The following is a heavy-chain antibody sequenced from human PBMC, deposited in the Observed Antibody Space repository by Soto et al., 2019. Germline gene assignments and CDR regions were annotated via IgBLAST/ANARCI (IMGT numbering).Heavy chain of an antibody. CDR2: ISGTSVYI. Sequence: GGSLRLSCVASGFTFSNYNMNVVRQAPGKGLEWVSHISGTSVYIHYADSVKGRFTISRDNAKNSVYLQMDSLRVEDTAAYYCAREGALKPFSSWGQGALVTVSS. CDR3: AREGALKPFSS. CDR1: GFTFSNYN. J-gene: IGHJ5*02. V-gene: IGHV3-21*01.